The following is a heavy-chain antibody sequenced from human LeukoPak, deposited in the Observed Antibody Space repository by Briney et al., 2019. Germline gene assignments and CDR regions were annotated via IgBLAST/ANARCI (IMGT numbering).Heavy chain of an antibody. CDR1: GFTFSGYD. V-gene: IGHV3-13*01. Sequence: TGGSLRLSCAASGFTFSGYDMHWVRQATGKGLEWVSAIGTAGDTYYPGSVKGRFTISRENAKNSLCLQMNSLRAGDTAVYYCARERRGWFDPWGQGTLVTVSS. J-gene: IGHJ5*02. CDR3: ARERRGWFDP. CDR2: IGTAGDT.